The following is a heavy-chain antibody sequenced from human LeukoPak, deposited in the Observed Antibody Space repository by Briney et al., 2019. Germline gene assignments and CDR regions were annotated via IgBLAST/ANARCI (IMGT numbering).Heavy chain of an antibody. Sequence: GGSLRLSCAASGFTFSSYSMNGVRQAPGKGLEWVSSISGGSTYIDYADSVKGRFTISRDNAKNSLYLQMNGLRAEDTAVYYCARDVYYGMDVWGQGTTVTVSS. J-gene: IGHJ6*02. CDR3: ARDVYYGMDV. CDR1: GFTFSSYS. V-gene: IGHV3-21*01. CDR2: ISGGSTYI.